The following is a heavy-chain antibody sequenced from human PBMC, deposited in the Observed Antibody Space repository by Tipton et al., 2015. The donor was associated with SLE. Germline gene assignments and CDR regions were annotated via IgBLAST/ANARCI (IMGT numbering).Heavy chain of an antibody. CDR2: ISGYNGNT. CDR1: GYTLTTYG. V-gene: IGHV1-18*01. J-gene: IGHJ4*02. CDR3: ASSGRAAGPRDY. Sequence: QLVQSGAEVKKPGASVKVSCEASGYTLTTYGISWVRQAPGQGLEWMGWISGYNGNTNYAQKLQGRVTMTTDTSTSTAYMELSSLRSEDTAVYYCASSGRAAGPRDYWGQGTLVTVSS. D-gene: IGHD6-13*01.